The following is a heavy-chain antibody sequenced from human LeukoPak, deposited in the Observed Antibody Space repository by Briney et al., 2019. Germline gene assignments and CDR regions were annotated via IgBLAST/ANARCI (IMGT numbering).Heavy chain of an antibody. CDR2: INPNSGGT. V-gene: IGHV1-2*02. D-gene: IGHD6-19*01. CDR1: GYTFTGYY. CDR3: ARGDSSGWYQFDY. Sequence: SVKVSCKASGYTFTGYYMHWVRQAPGQGLEWVGWINPNSGGTNYAQKFQGRVTMTRDTSISTAYMELSRLRSDDTAVYYCARGDSSGWYQFDYWGQGTLVTVSS. J-gene: IGHJ4*02.